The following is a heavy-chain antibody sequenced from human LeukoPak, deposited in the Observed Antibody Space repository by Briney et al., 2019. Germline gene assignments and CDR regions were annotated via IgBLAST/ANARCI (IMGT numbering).Heavy chain of an antibody. D-gene: IGHD3-10*01. J-gene: IGHJ6*03. CDR2: INPNSGGT. Sequence: ASVKVSCKASRYTFTGYFMHWVQQAPGQGLAWMGWINPNSGGTNYAQKFQGRVTMTRDTSISTAYMELSRLRSDDTAVYYCARGRTMVRGVEVYYYYYYMDVWGKGTTITVSS. V-gene: IGHV1-2*02. CDR3: ARGRTMVRGVEVYYYYYYMDV. CDR1: RYTFTGYF.